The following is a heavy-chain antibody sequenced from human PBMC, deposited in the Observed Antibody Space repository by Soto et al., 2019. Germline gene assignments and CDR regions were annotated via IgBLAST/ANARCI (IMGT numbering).Heavy chain of an antibody. CDR3: AGDRIGLGATFDL. Sequence: PSETLSLTCSVSGTSVRSGTYYWTWIRQRPGKGLEWIGYMYYGGRTNYNPSLKSRLTMSIDESKNQFSLRLHSVTAADTAMYYCAGDRIGLGATFDLWGQGNLVTVSS. CDR2: MYYGGRT. CDR1: GTSVRSGTYY. V-gene: IGHV4-61*01. D-gene: IGHD1-26*01. J-gene: IGHJ4*02.